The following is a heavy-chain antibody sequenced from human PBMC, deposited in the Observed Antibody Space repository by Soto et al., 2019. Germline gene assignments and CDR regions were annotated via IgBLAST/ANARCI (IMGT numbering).Heavy chain of an antibody. CDR2: IIPIFGTA. Sequence: QVQLVQSGAEVKKPGSSVKVSCKASGGTFSSYAISWVRQAPGQGLEWMGGIIPIFGTANYAQKFQGRVTITADQSTSTAYMELSRLRSEDTAVYYCARGPHYYGSGSDYYYGMDVWGQGTTVTVSS. CDR3: ARGPHYYGSGSDYYYGMDV. V-gene: IGHV1-69*01. D-gene: IGHD3-10*01. J-gene: IGHJ6*02. CDR1: GGTFSSYA.